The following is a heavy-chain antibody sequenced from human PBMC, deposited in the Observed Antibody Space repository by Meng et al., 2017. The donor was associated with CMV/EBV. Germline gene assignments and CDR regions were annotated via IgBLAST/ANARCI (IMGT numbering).Heavy chain of an antibody. CDR3: ARLLYNWNDAGVDY. V-gene: IGHV3-21*01. CDR1: GFTFSSYS. Sequence: GESLKISCAASGFTFSSYSMNWVRQAPGKGLEWLSSISSSSSYIYYADSVKGRFTISRDNAQNSLYLQMNSLRAEDTAVYYCARLLYNWNDAGVDYWGQGTLVTVSS. D-gene: IGHD1-20*01. J-gene: IGHJ4*02. CDR2: ISSSSSYI.